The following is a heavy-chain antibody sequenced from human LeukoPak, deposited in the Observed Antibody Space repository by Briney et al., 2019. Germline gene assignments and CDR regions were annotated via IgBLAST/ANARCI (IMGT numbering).Heavy chain of an antibody. V-gene: IGHV4-61*02. CDR1: GGSISSGDYY. Sequence: PSQTLSLTCTVSGGSISSGDYYWSWIRQPAGKGLEWIGRIYTSGSTNYNPSLKSRVTMSVDTSKNQFSLKLSSVTAADTAVYYCARDDSSGYYSYNAFDIWGQGTMVTVSS. J-gene: IGHJ3*02. CDR3: ARDDSSGYYSYNAFDI. D-gene: IGHD3-22*01. CDR2: IYTSGST.